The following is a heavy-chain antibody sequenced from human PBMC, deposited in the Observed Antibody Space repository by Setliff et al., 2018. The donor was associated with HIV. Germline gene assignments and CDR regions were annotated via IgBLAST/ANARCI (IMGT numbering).Heavy chain of an antibody. CDR1: GESFSGYY. J-gene: IGHJ6*03. CDR2: INHSGST. D-gene: IGHD3-22*01. V-gene: IGHV4-34*01. Sequence: KTSETLSLTCAVYGESFSGYYWNWIRQPPGKGLEWIGEINHSGSTKYNPSLKSRVTISVDTSKEQFSLKLSSVTAADTAVYYCARGFSGHYSFTGYMDVWGKGTTVTVSS. CDR3: ARGFSGHYSFTGYMDV.